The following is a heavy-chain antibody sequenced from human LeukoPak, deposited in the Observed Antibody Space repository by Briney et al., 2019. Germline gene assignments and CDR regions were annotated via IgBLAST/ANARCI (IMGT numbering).Heavy chain of an antibody. CDR2: ISGSGGST. Sequence: GGSLRLSCAASGFIFSSCAMSWVRQAPGKGLEWVSGISGSGGSTYYADSVKGRFTISRDNSKNTLYLQMNSLRAEDTAVYYCAKGLQGYSSSWFDPWGQGTLVTVSS. J-gene: IGHJ5*02. CDR3: AKGLQGYSSSWFDP. D-gene: IGHD4-11*01. V-gene: IGHV3-23*01. CDR1: GFIFSSCA.